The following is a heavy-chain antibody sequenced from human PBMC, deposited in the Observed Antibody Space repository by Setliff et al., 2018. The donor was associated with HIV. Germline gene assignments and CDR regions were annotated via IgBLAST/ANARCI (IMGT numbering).Heavy chain of an antibody. CDR1: GDPISTYY. D-gene: IGHD3-3*01. CDR2: VYYSGST. J-gene: IGHJ4*02. CDR3: TRSPGLRFVDS. Sequence: PSETLSLTCTVSGDPISTYYWSWVRKPPGKGLEWIGYVYYSGSTSYSPSLRGRVTMSVDTSKNQFSLKLKSVTAADTALYYFTRSPGLRFVDSWGQGTLVTVSS. V-gene: IGHV4-59*08.